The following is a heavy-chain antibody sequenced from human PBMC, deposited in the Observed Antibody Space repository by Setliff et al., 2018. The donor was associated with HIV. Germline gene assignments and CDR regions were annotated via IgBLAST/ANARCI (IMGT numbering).Heavy chain of an antibody. J-gene: IGHJ3*02. Sequence: PGGSLRLSCAASGFSFSSYWMHWVRQVPGKGLVWVSAVNSDGSRTTYADSVKGRFTISRDNAKNMLYLQMNTVRAEDTAVYYCAKLRGQWLVLDAFDIWGQGTMVTVSS. D-gene: IGHD6-19*01. CDR3: AKLRGQWLVLDAFDI. V-gene: IGHV3-74*03. CDR2: VNSDGSRT. CDR1: GFSFSSYW.